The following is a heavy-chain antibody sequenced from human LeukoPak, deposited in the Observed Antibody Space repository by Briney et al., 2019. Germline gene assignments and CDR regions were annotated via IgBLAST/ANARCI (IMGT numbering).Heavy chain of an antibody. CDR3: ASKLPFGYGGKGDY. D-gene: IGHD4-23*01. J-gene: IGHJ4*02. CDR1: GFTFSSYA. V-gene: IGHV3-23*01. Sequence: GGSLRHSCAASGFTFSSYAMSWVRQAPGKGLEWVSAISGSGGSTYYADSVKGRFTISRDNSKSTLYLQMNSLRAEDTAVYYCASKLPFGYGGKGDYWGQGTLVTVSS. CDR2: ISGSGGST.